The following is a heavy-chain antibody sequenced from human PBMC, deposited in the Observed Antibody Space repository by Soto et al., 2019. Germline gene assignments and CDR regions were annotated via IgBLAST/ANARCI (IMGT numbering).Heavy chain of an antibody. CDR2: VRNELRGYST. CDR1: GFTFTDHC. D-gene: IGHD1-7*01. Sequence: EVQLVESGGNLVQTGGSLRLSRVASGFTFTDHCMDWVRQAPGKGLVWVGRVRNELRGYSTDYAASVKDRFIISSDDSHNSIYLQMNSLGTEATAVYYGVRDRSWNYESCGLGPLVTVSS. CDR3: VRDRSWNYES. V-gene: IGHV3-72*01. J-gene: IGHJ5*02.